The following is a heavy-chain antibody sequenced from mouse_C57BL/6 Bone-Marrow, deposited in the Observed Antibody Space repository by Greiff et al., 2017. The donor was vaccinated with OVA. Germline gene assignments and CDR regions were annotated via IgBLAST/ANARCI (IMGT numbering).Heavy chain of an antibody. J-gene: IGHJ3*01. Sequence: EVKLMESGPELVKPGASVKISCKASGYSFTDYNMNWVKQSNGKSLEWIGVINPNYGTTSYNQKFKGKATLTVDQSSSTAYMQLNSLTSEDSAVYYCARKGYGSSYDWFAYWGQGTLVTVSA. CDR1: GYSFTDYN. D-gene: IGHD1-1*01. CDR2: INPNYGTT. CDR3: ARKGYGSSYDWFAY. V-gene: IGHV1-39*01.